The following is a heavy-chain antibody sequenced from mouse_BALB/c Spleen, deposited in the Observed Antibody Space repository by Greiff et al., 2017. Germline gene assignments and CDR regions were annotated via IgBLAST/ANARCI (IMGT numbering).Heavy chain of an antibody. CDR3: ARQRVRGYFDY. J-gene: IGHJ2*01. V-gene: IGHV1-9*01. D-gene: IGHD2-14*01. Sequence: VQLQESGAELMKPGASVKISCKATGYTFSSYWIEWVKQRPGHGLEWIGEILPGSGSTNYNEKFKGKATFTADTSSNTAYMQLSSLTSEDSAVYYCARQRVRGYFDYWGQGTTLTVSS. CDR1: GYTFSSYW. CDR2: ILPGSGST.